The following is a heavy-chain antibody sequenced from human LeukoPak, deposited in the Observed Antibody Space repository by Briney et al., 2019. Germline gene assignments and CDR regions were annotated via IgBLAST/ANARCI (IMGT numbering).Heavy chain of an antibody. D-gene: IGHD3-3*01. CDR2: ISFDIDDR. V-gene: IGHV3-30*03. CDR3: ASSTLRSGYLDAFDI. J-gene: IGHJ3*02. Sequence: GGSLRLSCAASEFTFSKYGMHWVRQAPGKGLEWVASISFDIDDRKYAESVRGRFTISRDNSKNTLYLQMNSLRAEDTAVYYCASSTLRSGYLDAFDIRGQGTTVTVSS. CDR1: EFTFSKYG.